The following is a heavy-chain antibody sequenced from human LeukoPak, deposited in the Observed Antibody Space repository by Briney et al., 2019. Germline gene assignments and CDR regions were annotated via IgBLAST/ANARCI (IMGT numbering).Heavy chain of an antibody. V-gene: IGHV3-30*18. J-gene: IGHJ4*02. CDR1: EFTFSTYG. D-gene: IGHD6-13*01. CDR2: ISYDGSYK. Sequence: GGSLRLSCAASEFTFSTYGMHWVRQAPGKGLEWVAVISYDGSYKFYADSVKGRFTISRDNSKSTLYLQMNSLRAEDTAVYYCAKDRYSGLNTIDYWGQGTLVTVSS. CDR3: AKDRYSGLNTIDY.